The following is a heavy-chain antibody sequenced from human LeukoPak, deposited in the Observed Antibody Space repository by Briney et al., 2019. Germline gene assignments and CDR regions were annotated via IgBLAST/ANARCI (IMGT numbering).Heavy chain of an antibody. CDR1: GGSISSYY. V-gene: IGHV4-59*01. Sequence: SETLSLTCTVSGGSISSYYWSWIRQPPGKGLEWIGYIYYSGSTNYNPSLKSRVTISVDTSKNQFSLKLSSVTAADTAVYYCARDYYDSSGYGHSYGMDVWGQGTTVTVYS. J-gene: IGHJ6*02. CDR2: IYYSGST. CDR3: ARDYYDSSGYGHSYGMDV. D-gene: IGHD3-22*01.